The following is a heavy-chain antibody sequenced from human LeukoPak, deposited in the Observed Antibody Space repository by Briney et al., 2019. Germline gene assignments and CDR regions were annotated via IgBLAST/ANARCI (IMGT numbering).Heavy chain of an antibody. V-gene: IGHV3-23*01. CDR3: AKDVPGYSYGTFDY. D-gene: IGHD5-18*01. Sequence: GGSLRLSCAASGFTFSSYAMSWVRQAPGRGLEWVSAISGSGGTTYYADSVKGRFTISRDNSKNTLYLQMNSLRAEDTAVYYCAKDVPGYSYGTFDYWGQGTLVTVSS. CDR1: GFTFSSYA. J-gene: IGHJ4*02. CDR2: ISGSGGTT.